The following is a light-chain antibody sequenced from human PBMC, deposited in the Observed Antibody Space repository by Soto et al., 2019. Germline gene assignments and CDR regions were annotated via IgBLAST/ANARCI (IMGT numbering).Light chain of an antibody. J-gene: IGKJ5*01. V-gene: IGKV3-20*01. CDR2: GAS. CDR1: QSVSSSY. Sequence: EIVLTQSPVTLSFSPVERATLSFRASQSVSSSYLAWYQQKPGQAPRLLIYGASSRATGIPDRFSGSGSGTDFTLTISRLEPEDFAVYYCQQYGSSITFGQGTRLEI. CDR3: QQYGSSIT.